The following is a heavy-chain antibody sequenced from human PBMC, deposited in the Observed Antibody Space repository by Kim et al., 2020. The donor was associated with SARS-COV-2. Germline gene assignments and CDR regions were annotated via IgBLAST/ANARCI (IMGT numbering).Heavy chain of an antibody. Sequence: ASVKVSCKASGYTFTSYYMHWVRQAPGQGLEWMGIINPSGGSTSYAQKFQGRVTMTRDTSTSTVYMELSSLRSEDTAVYYCARDRASGTMVPGGYGMDVWGQGTTVTVSS. D-gene: IGHD3-10*01. J-gene: IGHJ6*02. CDR3: ARDRASGTMVPGGYGMDV. V-gene: IGHV1-46*01. CDR1: GYTFTSYY. CDR2: INPSGGST.